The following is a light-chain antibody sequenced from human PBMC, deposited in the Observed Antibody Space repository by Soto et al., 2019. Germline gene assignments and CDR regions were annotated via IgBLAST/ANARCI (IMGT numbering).Light chain of an antibody. Sequence: DIVMTQSQDSLAVSLGERATINCKSSQSVLYSSTNKNSLAWYQQKPGQPPKLLIYWASTRESGVPDRFSGSGSGTDFTLTISSLQAEDVAVYYCQQYYSTPLTFGGGTKVEIK. CDR3: QQYYSTPLT. V-gene: IGKV4-1*01. J-gene: IGKJ4*01. CDR2: WAS. CDR1: QSVLYSSTNKNS.